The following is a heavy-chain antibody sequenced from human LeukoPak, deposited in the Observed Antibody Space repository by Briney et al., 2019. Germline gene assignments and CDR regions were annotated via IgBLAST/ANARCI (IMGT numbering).Heavy chain of an antibody. CDR3: ARDPSIAVAEVYYYYMDV. D-gene: IGHD6-19*01. CDR2: IYYSGST. Sequence: SETLSLTCTVSGGSISSSSHYWGWIRQPPGKGLEWIGSIYYSGSTYYNPSLKSRVTISVDTSKNQFSLKLSSVTAADTAVYYCARDPSIAVAEVYYYYMDVWGKGTTVTISS. J-gene: IGHJ6*03. V-gene: IGHV4-39*07. CDR1: GGSISSSSHY.